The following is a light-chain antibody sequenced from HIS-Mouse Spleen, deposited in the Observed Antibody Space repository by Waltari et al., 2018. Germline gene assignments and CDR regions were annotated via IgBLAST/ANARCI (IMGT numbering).Light chain of an antibody. CDR1: SRSSNYK. CDR3: GADHGSGSNFVYV. Sequence: QPVLTQPPSASASLGASVTPTCTLSSRSSNYKVDWYQQRPGKGPRFVMRVGTGGIVGSKGDGIPDRFSVLGSGLNRYLTIKNIQEEDESDYHCGADHGSGSNFVYVFGTGTKVTVL. J-gene: IGLJ1*01. CDR2: VGTGGIVG. V-gene: IGLV9-49*01.